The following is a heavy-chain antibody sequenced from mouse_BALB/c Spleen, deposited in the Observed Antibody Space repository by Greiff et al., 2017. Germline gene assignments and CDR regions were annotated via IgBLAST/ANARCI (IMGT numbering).Heavy chain of an antibody. CDR1: GYSFTGYN. CDR2: IDPYYGGT. CDR3: ARRGEGNSLYAMDY. Sequence: VQLKESGPELEKPGASVKISCKASGYSFTGYNMNWVKQSNGKSLEWIGNIDPYYGGTSYNQKFKGKATLTVDKSSSTAYMQLKSLTSEDSAVYYCARRGEGNSLYAMDYWGQGTSVTVSS. J-gene: IGHJ4*01. D-gene: IGHD2-1*01. V-gene: IGHV1-39*01.